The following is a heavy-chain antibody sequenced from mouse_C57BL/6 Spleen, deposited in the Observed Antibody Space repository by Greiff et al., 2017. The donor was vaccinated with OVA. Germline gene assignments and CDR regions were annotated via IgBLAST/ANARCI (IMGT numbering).Heavy chain of an antibody. Sequence: QVQLQQSGAELARPGASVKLSCKASGYTFTSYGISWVKQRTGQGLEWIGEIYPRSGNTYYNEKFKGKATLTADKSSSTAYMELRSLTSEDSAVDFCARGGFITTVVATAENFDYWGQGTTLTVSS. CDR1: GYTFTSYG. CDR3: ARGGFITTVVATAENFDY. J-gene: IGHJ2*01. CDR2: IYPRSGNT. D-gene: IGHD1-1*01. V-gene: IGHV1-81*01.